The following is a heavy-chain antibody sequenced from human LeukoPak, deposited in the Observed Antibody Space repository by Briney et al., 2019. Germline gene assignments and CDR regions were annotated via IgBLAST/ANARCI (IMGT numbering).Heavy chain of an antibody. D-gene: IGHD6-19*01. CDR3: ARRLVDRGARRVSDH. CDR1: GGSFGGYF. J-gene: IGHJ5*02. V-gene: IGHV4-34*01. CDR2: INDSGIT. Sequence: PSETLSLTCAVYGGSFGGYFWSWIRQSPGKGLEWIGEINDSGITNCNPSLKSRASLSVDTSKNQFSLRLRSVTAADTAVYYCARRLVDRGARRVSDHWGQGTLVTVSS.